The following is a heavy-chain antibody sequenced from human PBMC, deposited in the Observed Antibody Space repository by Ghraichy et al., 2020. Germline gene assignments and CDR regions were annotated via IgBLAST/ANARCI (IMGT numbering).Heavy chain of an antibody. V-gene: IGHV4-34*01. D-gene: IGHD4-23*01. CDR1: GGSFSGYY. CDR3: ARGGNAYYFDY. CDR2: INHSGST. Sequence: PETLSLTCAVYGGSFSGYYWSWIRQPPGKGLEWIGEINHSGSTNYNPSLKSRVTISVDTSKNQFSLKLSSVTAADTAVYYCARGGNAYYFDYWGQGTLVTVSS. J-gene: IGHJ4*02.